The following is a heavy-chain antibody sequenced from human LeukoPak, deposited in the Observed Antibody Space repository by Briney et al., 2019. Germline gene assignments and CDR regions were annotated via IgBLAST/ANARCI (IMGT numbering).Heavy chain of an antibody. CDR1: GGSISSYY. D-gene: IGHD3-22*01. J-gene: IGHJ1*01. Sequence: SETLSLTCTVSGGSISSYYWSWIRQPPGKGLEWIGYIYYSGSTNYNPSLKSRVTISVDTSKNQFYLKLSSVTAADTAVYYCSHGYDSSGLDFQHWGQGTLVTVSS. CDR3: SHGYDSSGLDFQH. CDR2: IYYSGST. V-gene: IGHV4-59*01.